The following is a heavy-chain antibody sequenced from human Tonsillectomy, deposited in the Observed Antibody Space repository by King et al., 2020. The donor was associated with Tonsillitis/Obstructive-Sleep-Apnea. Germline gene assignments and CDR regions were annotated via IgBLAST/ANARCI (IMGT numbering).Heavy chain of an antibody. V-gene: IGHV5-51*01. CDR1: GFGFSAYW. J-gene: IGHJ5*02. Sequence: QLVQSGAEVKKPGESLKISCKGSGFGFSAYWIAWVRQTPGKGLEWMGTIYPGDSDTRYSPAFEGQVTISADKSITTAYLQWSSLKASDTAMYYCARHNGRDYGSFRFEPWGQGTLVTVSS. CDR3: ARHNGRDYGSFRFEP. CDR2: IYPGDSDT. D-gene: IGHD3-10*01.